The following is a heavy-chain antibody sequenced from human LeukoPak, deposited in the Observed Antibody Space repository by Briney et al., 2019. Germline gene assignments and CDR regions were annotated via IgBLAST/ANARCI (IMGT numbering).Heavy chain of an antibody. D-gene: IGHD2-2*01. CDR1: GFTFSSYG. Sequence: TGGSLRLSCAASGFTFSSYGMHWVRQAPGKGLEWVAVISYDGSNKYYADSVKGRFTISRDNSKNTLYLQMNSLRAGDTAVYYCARSVQMPLITSDPNWFDPWGQGTLVTVSS. CDR2: ISYDGSNK. V-gene: IGHV3-30*03. CDR3: ARSVQMPLITSDPNWFDP. J-gene: IGHJ5*02.